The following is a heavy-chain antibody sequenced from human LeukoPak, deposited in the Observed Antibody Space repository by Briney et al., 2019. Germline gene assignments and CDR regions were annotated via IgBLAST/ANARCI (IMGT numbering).Heavy chain of an antibody. CDR1: EFTFSTFW. D-gene: IGHD1-1*01. J-gene: IGHJ4*02. Sequence: GGSLRLSCVASEFTFSTFWMGWARQAPGRGLEWVASIKEDGSEKKFVESVKGRFSISRDNAKNSVYLQMNSLKVEDTAVYYCTRNERWGQGTLVTVSS. CDR3: TRNER. CDR2: IKEDGSEK. V-gene: IGHV3-7*03.